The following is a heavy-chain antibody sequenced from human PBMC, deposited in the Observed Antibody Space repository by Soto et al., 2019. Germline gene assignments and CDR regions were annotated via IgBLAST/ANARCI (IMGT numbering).Heavy chain of an antibody. CDR2: ISYDGSNK. Sequence: LRLSCAASGFTFSSYGMHWVRQAPGKGLEWVAVISYDGSNKYYADSVKGRFTISRDNSKNTLYLQMNSLRAEDTAVYYCAKVKHLYYYGMDVWGQGTTVTVFS. V-gene: IGHV3-30*18. CDR1: GFTFSSYG. CDR3: AKVKHLYYYGMDV. J-gene: IGHJ6*02.